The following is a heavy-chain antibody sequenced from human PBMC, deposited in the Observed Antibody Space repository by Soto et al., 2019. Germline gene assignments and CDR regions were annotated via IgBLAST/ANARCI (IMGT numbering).Heavy chain of an antibody. CDR2: IIPILGSA. CDR3: ARAFDYGDYKGFDY. CDR1: GGTFSSNT. D-gene: IGHD4-17*01. V-gene: IGHV1-69*08. Sequence: GSSVKVSCKASGGTFSSNTISWVRHAPGQGLEWMGRIIPILGSANYAQKFQGWVTITGDTSISTAYMELSRLRSDDTAVYYCARAFDYGDYKGFDYWGQGTLVTVSS. J-gene: IGHJ4*02.